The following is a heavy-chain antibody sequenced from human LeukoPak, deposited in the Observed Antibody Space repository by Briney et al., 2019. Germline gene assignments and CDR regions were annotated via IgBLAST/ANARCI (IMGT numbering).Heavy chain of an antibody. D-gene: IGHD6-19*01. CDR2: INHSGST. CDR1: GFTFDDYG. J-gene: IGHJ4*02. CDR3: ARLAIGGQWLAGALVG. V-gene: IGHV4-34*01. Sequence: GSLRLSCAAPGFTFDDYGMSWVRQAPGKGLERSWEINHSGSTNYNPSLKRRATISVDTSKNQFSLKLSSVTAADTAVYYSARLAIGGQWLAGALVGWGQGTLVTVSS.